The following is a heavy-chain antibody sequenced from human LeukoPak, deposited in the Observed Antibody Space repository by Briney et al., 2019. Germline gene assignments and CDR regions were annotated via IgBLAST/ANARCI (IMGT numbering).Heavy chain of an antibody. J-gene: IGHJ4*02. CDR2: ISSSGSTI. CDR3: AKRQSYCFGY. V-gene: IGHV3-48*03. CDR1: GFTFSSYE. Sequence: GGSLRLSCAASGFTFSSYEVNWVRQAPGKGLEWVSYISSSGSTIYYADSVKGRFTISRDNSKNTLYLQMNSLRAEDTAVYYCAKRQSYCFGYWGQGTLVTVSS.